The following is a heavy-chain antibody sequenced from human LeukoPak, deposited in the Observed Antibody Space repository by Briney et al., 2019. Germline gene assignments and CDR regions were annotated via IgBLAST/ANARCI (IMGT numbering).Heavy chain of an antibody. Sequence: GGSLRLSCAASGFIVSSIYMSWVRQAPGKGLEWVSVIYSDDNTYYEDSVKGRFTISIDNSKNTVYLQMNSLRAEDTAVYYCERGILDYWGQGTLVTVSS. CDR3: ERGILDY. CDR2: IYSDDNT. V-gene: IGHV3-53*01. CDR1: GFIVSSIY. J-gene: IGHJ4*02.